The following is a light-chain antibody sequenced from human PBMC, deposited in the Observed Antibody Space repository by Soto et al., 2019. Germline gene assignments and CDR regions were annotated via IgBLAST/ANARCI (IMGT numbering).Light chain of an antibody. CDR2: DAS. CDR1: QSISGW. V-gene: IGKV1-5*01. Sequence: DIPMTQSPSLLSASVGDRILIPFRASQSISGWLAWYQQKPGRAPKLLIYDASSLESGVPSRFSGSGSGTEFTLTISSLQPDDFATYYCQQYDSYLWTFGQGTKVDIK. CDR3: QQYDSYLWT. J-gene: IGKJ1*01.